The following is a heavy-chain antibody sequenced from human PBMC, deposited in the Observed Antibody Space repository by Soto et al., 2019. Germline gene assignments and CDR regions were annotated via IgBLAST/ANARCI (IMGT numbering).Heavy chain of an antibody. Sequence: SETLSLTCVVSNFSISSGYYWGWIRQSPGKGLEWIASIYRSGTTSYNPSLKSRVTISVDPSKNQFSLMLTAVTAADTAVYYCARTHSGSYYSVFNYWGRGSLGTV. CDR2: IYRSGTT. CDR3: ARTHSGSYYSVFNY. CDR1: NFSISSGYY. V-gene: IGHV4-38-2*01. D-gene: IGHD1-26*01. J-gene: IGHJ4*02.